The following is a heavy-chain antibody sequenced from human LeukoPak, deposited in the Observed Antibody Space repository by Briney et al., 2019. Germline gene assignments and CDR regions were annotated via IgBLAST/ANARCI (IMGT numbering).Heavy chain of an antibody. CDR3: ARIRKRITIFGVVIDPLANDAFDI. CDR2: IYHSGST. CDR1: GYSISSGYY. V-gene: IGHV4-38-2*02. J-gene: IGHJ3*02. Sequence: SETLSLTCTVSGYSISSGYYWGWIRQPPGEGLEWIGSIYHSGSTYYNPSLKSRVTISVDTSKNQFSLKLSSVTAADTAVYYCARIRKRITIFGVVIDPLANDAFDIWGQGTMVTVSS. D-gene: IGHD3-3*01.